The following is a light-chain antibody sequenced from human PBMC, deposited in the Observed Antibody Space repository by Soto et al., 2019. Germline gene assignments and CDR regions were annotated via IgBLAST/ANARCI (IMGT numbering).Light chain of an antibody. J-gene: IGLJ1*01. CDR1: GSDVGGYDY. V-gene: IGLV2-14*01. CDR2: EVT. CDR3: SSYTSSSTYV. Sequence: QSALTQPASVSGSPGQSITMSCTGTGSDVGGYDYVSWYQHHPGKAPKVMIYEVTNRPSGVSNRFSGSKSGNTASLTISGLLAEDEADYYCSSYTSSSTYVFGTGTKVTVL.